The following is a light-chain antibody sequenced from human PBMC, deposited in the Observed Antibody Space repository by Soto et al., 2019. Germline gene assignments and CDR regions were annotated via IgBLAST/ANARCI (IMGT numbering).Light chain of an antibody. V-gene: IGLV2-14*03. Sequence: SALTQPASVSGSPGQSITISCTGTSSDVGGYNYVSWYQHHPGKVPKLIIYDVNIRPSGVSDRFSGSKSGNTASLTISGLQAEDEADYFCNSYTSSSTPYVFGTGTKLTVL. CDR1: SSDVGGYNY. J-gene: IGLJ1*01. CDR3: NSYTSSSTPYV. CDR2: DVN.